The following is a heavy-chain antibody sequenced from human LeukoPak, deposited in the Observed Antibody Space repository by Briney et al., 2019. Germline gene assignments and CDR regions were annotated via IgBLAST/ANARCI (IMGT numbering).Heavy chain of an antibody. Sequence: GGSLRLSCAASGFTFSTYSMNWVRQAPGTGLEWVSYISSSSSNIYYADSVKGRFTISRDNAKNSLYLQMNSLRDEDTAVYYCARDQPQGYYYYGMDVWGQGTTVTASS. V-gene: IGHV3-48*02. CDR2: ISSSSSNI. CDR1: GFTFSTYS. CDR3: ARDQPQGYYYYGMDV. J-gene: IGHJ6*02.